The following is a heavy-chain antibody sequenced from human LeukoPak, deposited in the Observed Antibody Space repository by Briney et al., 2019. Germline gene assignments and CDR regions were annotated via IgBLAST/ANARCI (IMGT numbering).Heavy chain of an antibody. J-gene: IGHJ4*02. Sequence: PGGSLRLSCAASEFTFSSYAMSWVRQAPGKGLEWVSAISGSGGSTYYADSVKGRFTISRDNSKNTLYLQMNSLRAEDTAVYYCAKDREQWLRWDYFDYWGQGTLVTVSS. D-gene: IGHD5-12*01. CDR1: EFTFSSYA. CDR2: ISGSGGST. CDR3: AKDREQWLRWDYFDY. V-gene: IGHV3-23*01.